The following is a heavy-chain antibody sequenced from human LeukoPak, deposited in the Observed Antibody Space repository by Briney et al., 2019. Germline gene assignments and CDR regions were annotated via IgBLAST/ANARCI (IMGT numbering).Heavy chain of an antibody. CDR1: CFTFSDYW. CDR2: IMKDGNEK. V-gene: IGHV3-7*01. CDR3: ARGHLDP. Sequence: GGSLRLSCAASCFTFSDYWMNWIRQAPGKGLEWVARIMKDGNEKYYVESIKGRFTISRDNAKNALYLQMNGLRAEDTGVYYCARGHLDPWGQGTLVTVSS. J-gene: IGHJ5*02.